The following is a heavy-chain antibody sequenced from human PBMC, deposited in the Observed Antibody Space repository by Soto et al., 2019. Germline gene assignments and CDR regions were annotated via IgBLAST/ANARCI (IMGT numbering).Heavy chain of an antibody. Sequence: GGSMRLSCAASGFNFSSYAMHRVRQAPGKGLEYVSAISSNGGSTYYANSVKGRFTISRDNSKNTLYLQMGSLRAEDMAVYYCASNLWFGELALDYWGQGTLVTVSS. V-gene: IGHV3-64*01. J-gene: IGHJ4*02. CDR3: ASNLWFGELALDY. CDR1: GFNFSSYA. CDR2: ISSNGGST. D-gene: IGHD3-10*01.